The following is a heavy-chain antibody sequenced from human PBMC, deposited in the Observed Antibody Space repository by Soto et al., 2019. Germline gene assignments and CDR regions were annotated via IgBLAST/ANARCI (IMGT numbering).Heavy chain of an antibody. D-gene: IGHD1-1*01. CDR3: ARDNAPTTGTTYPNWFDP. V-gene: IGHV1-69*13. J-gene: IGHJ5*02. CDR1: GYIFTAYS. CDR2: IIPIFGTA. Sequence: ASVKVSCKASGYIFTAYSMHWVRQAPGQGLEWMGGIIPIFGTANYAQKFQGRVTITADESTSTAYMELSSLRSEDTAVYYCARDNAPTTGTTYPNWFDPWGQGTLVTVSS.